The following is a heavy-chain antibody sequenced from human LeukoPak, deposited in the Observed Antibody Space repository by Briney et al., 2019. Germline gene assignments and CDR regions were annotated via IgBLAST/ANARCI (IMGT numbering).Heavy chain of an antibody. Sequence: GGSLRFSCAASGFTFSSHAMTWVRQAPGKGLEWVASIRNNGATTDYADSVKGRFTISRDNPRSTLYLQMSSLRPEDTAVYYCARAFHDTGCLIDYWGQGTLVTVSS. CDR3: ARAFHDTGCLIDY. D-gene: IGHD6-19*01. J-gene: IGHJ4*02. CDR2: IRNNGATT. CDR1: GFTFSSHA. V-gene: IGHV3-23*01.